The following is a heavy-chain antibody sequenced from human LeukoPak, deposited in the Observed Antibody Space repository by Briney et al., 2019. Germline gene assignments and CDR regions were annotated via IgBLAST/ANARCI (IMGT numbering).Heavy chain of an antibody. CDR2: IIPIFGTA. D-gene: IGHD3-22*01. CDR1: GGTFSSYA. Sequence: SVKVSCKASGGTFSSYAISWVRQAPGQGLEWMGGIIPIFGTANYAQKFQGRVTITADKSTSTAYMELSSLRSEDTAVYYCAYDSSGYYYYYYYMDVWGKGTTVTVSS. CDR3: AYDSSGYYYYYYYMDV. V-gene: IGHV1-69*06. J-gene: IGHJ6*03.